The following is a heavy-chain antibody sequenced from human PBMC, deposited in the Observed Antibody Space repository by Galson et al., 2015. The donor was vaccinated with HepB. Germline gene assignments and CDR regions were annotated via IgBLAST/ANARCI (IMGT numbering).Heavy chain of an antibody. CDR3: AKDPYGGEAYYFDY. V-gene: IGHV3-30*18. CDR1: GFTFSSYG. CDR2: ISYDGSNK. Sequence: SLRLSCAASGFTFSSYGMHWVRQAPGKGLEWVAVISYDGSNKYYADSVKGRFTISRDNSKNTLYLQMNSLRAEDTAVYCCAKDPYGGEAYYFDYWGQGTLVTVSS. J-gene: IGHJ4*02. D-gene: IGHD4/OR15-4a*01.